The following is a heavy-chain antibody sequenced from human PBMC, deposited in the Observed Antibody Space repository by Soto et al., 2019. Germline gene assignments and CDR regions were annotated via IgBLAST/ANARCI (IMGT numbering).Heavy chain of an antibody. CDR2: IYYSGST. CDR1: GGSISSSSYY. V-gene: IGHV4-39*01. Sequence: SETLSLTCTVSGGSISSSSYYWGWIRQPPGKGLEWIGSIYYSGSTYYNPSLKSRVTISVDTSKNQFSLKLSSVTAADTAVYYCARLARWELLPDYYYGMDVWGQGTTVTVSS. D-gene: IGHD1-26*01. CDR3: ARLARWELLPDYYYGMDV. J-gene: IGHJ6*02.